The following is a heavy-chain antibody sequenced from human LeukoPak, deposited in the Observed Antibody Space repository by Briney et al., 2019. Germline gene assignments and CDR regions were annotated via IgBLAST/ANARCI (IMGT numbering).Heavy chain of an antibody. Sequence: GGSLRLSCVASGFTLRSYVMNWVRQTPGKGLEWVSYISSSGSTIYYADSVKGRSTISRDNAKNSLYLQMNSLRAEDTAVYYCARTMVRGVIYYYYYMDVWGKGTTVTVSS. J-gene: IGHJ6*03. CDR2: ISSSGSTI. CDR3: ARTMVRGVIYYYYYMDV. CDR1: GFTLRSYV. V-gene: IGHV3-48*04. D-gene: IGHD3-10*01.